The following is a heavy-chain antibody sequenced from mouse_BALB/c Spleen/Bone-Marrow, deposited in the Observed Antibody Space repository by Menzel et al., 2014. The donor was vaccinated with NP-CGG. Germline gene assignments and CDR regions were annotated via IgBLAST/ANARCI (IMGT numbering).Heavy chain of an antibody. J-gene: IGHJ1*01. CDR3: ARVYGWYFDV. Sequence: EVQVVESGGGLVQPGGSLKLSCVASGFTFSGYGMSWVRQTPDKRLELVATINNNGGSTYYPDSVKGQFTISRDNAKNTLYLQMSSLKSEDTAMYYCARVYGWYFDVWGAGTTVTVSS. CDR1: GFTFSGYG. CDR2: INNNGGST. V-gene: IGHV5-6-3*01. D-gene: IGHD1-1*01.